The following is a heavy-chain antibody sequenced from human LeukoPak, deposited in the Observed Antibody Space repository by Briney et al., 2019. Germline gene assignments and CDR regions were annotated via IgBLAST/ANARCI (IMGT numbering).Heavy chain of an antibody. D-gene: IGHD3-22*01. Sequence: ASVKVSCKASGYTFTSYDINWVRQATGQGLEWMGWMNPNSGNTGYAQKFQGRVTMTRNTSISTAYMELSSLRSEDTAVYYYARGLWPNIVVVITTGNWFDPWGQGTLVTVSS. CDR1: GYTFTSYD. J-gene: IGHJ5*02. CDR3: ARGLWPNIVVVITTGNWFDP. CDR2: MNPNSGNT. V-gene: IGHV1-8*01.